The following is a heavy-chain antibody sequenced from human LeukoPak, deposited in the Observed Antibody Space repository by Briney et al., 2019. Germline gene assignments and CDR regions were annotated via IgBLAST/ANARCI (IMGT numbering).Heavy chain of an antibody. CDR3: ARVPITMTYYYYMDV. J-gene: IGHJ6*03. CDR1: GGTFSSYG. V-gene: IGHV1-18*01. D-gene: IGHD3-22*01. Sequence: ASVKVSCKASGGTFSSYGISWVRQAPGQGLEWMGWISAYNGNTNYAQKLQGRVTMTTDTSTSTAYMELRSLRSDDTAVYYCARVPITMTYYYYMDVWGKGTTVTVSS. CDR2: ISAYNGNT.